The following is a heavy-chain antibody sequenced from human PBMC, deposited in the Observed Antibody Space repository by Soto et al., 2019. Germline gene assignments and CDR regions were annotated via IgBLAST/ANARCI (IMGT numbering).Heavy chain of an antibody. Sequence: GGSLRLSCAASGFTFSSYAMSWVRQAPGKGLEWVSAISGSGGSTYYADSVKGRFTVSRDNAKNSLYLQMNSLRAEDTAVYYCARYQLVHPYYYYYYGMDVWGQGTTVTVSS. V-gene: IGHV3-23*01. J-gene: IGHJ6*02. D-gene: IGHD6-13*01. CDR1: GFTFSSYA. CDR3: ARYQLVHPYYYYYYGMDV. CDR2: ISGSGGST.